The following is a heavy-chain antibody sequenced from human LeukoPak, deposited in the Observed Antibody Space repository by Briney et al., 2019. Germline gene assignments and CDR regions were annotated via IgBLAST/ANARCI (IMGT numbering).Heavy chain of an antibody. Sequence: GSLRLSCAASGFTFSTYAMSWGRQAAGKGLEWVSLISGSGGCTYYADSVKGRFTISRDNAKNSLYLQMNSLRAEDTAVYYCARGGYDILTGPPGNYYYYGMDVWGQGTTVTVSS. V-gene: IGHV3-23*01. J-gene: IGHJ6*02. CDR2: ISGSGGCT. D-gene: IGHD3-9*01. CDR1: GFTFSTYA. CDR3: ARGGYDILTGPPGNYYYYGMDV.